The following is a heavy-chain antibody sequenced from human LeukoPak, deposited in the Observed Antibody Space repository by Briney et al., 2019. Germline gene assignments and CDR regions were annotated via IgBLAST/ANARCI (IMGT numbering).Heavy chain of an antibody. J-gene: IGHJ4*02. CDR1: GDILSSNSAA. CDR3: ARVFSSAYDTSFDY. CDR2: TFYRSKLYN. D-gene: IGHD5-12*01. Sequence: SQTLSLTCALSGDILSSNSAAWNWIRQSPSRGLEWLVRTFYRSKLYNGYAVSVKSRVTINPDTSTNQFSLQLNSVTPEDTAVYYCARVFSSAYDTSFDYWGQGTLVTVSS. V-gene: IGHV6-1*01.